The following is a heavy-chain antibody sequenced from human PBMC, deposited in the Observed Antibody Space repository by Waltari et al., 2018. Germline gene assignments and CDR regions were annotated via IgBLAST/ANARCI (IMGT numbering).Heavy chain of an antibody. D-gene: IGHD3-10*01. CDR3: ARSRRWGGRNSGSYYYFDY. CDR1: GDSTSSYY. J-gene: IGHJ4*02. CDR2: IYNSGGT. V-gene: IGHV4-4*07. Sequence: QVHLQESGPGLVKPSETLSLTCSVSGDSTSSYYWSWIRQPAGKGLEWLGRIYNSGGTNYNPSLKSRVTMSVDTSKNQISLKLTSVTAADAAVYYCARSRRWGGRNSGSYYYFDYWGQGALVTVSS.